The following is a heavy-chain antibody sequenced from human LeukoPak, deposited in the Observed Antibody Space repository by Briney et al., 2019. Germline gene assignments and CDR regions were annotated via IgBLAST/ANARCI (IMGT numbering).Heavy chain of an antibody. Sequence: RASVKVSCKASGGTFSSYAISWVRRAPGQGLEWMGGIIPIFGTANYAQKFQGRVTITADESTSTAYMELSSLRSEDTAVYYCARGRTTVDSGSYFEVDYWGQGTLVTVSS. D-gene: IGHD1-26*01. CDR2: IIPIFGTA. CDR3: ARGRTTVDSGSYFEVDY. CDR1: GGTFSSYA. V-gene: IGHV1-69*13. J-gene: IGHJ4*02.